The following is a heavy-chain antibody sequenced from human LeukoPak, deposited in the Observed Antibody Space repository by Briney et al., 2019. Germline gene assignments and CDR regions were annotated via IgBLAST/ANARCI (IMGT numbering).Heavy chain of an antibody. CDR1: VGSISSYY. Sequence: PSETLSLTCRVSVGSISSYYGGWIRRPRGRGLGWIGYIYYRESPNYKPSLKSQDHISVHTSKNQCSLKLSSVTDADTAVYYCARVVITFGGVYYFDYWGQGPLVTVPS. D-gene: IGHD3-16*01. CDR3: ARVVITFGGVYYFDY. V-gene: IGHV4-59*13. CDR2: IYYRESP. J-gene: IGHJ4*02.